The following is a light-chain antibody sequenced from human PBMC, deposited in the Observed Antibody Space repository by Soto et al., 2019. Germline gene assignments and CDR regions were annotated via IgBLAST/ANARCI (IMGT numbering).Light chain of an antibody. J-gene: IGLJ2*01. CDR2: DVS. CDR3: RSYTSSSTCVV. Sequence: QSALTQPASVSGSPGQSITISCTGTSSDVGGYNYVSWYQQHPGKAPKLMIYDVSNRPSGVSNRFSGSKSGNTASLTISGLQAEDEADYYCRSYTSSSTCVVFGGGTKLTVL. CDR1: SSDVGGYNY. V-gene: IGLV2-14*01.